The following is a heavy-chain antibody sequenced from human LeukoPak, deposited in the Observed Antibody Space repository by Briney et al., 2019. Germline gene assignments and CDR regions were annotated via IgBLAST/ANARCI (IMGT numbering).Heavy chain of an antibody. CDR2: ISSSSSYT. Sequence: PGGSLRLSCAASEVTFSDYYMSWIRQAPGRGLEWVSYISSSSSYTEYADSVKGRFTVSRDNAKNSLFLQMNSLRAEDTAVYYCARDKYTYGHYFDYWGQGTLVTVSS. J-gene: IGHJ4*02. V-gene: IGHV3-11*05. CDR1: EVTFSDYY. D-gene: IGHD5-18*01. CDR3: ARDKYTYGHYFDY.